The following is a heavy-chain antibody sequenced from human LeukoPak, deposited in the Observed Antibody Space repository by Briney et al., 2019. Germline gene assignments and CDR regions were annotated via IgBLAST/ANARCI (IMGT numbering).Heavy chain of an antibody. V-gene: IGHV1-18*01. CDR2: ISAYNGNT. J-gene: IGHJ4*02. CDR3: AYHSSGWYGNYFDY. Sequence: GASVKVSCKASGYTFTSYGISWVRQASGQGLEWMGWISAYNGNTNYAQKLQGRVTMTTDASTSTAYMELRSLRSDDTAVYYCAYHSSGWYGNYFDYWGQGTLVTVSS. D-gene: IGHD6-19*01. CDR1: GYTFTSYG.